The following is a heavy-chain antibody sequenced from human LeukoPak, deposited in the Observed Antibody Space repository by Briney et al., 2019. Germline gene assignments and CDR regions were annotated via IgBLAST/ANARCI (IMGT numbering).Heavy chain of an antibody. V-gene: IGHV3-7*01. Sequence: GGSLRLSCAASGFTFSSYWMSWVRQAPGKGLEWVANIKQDGSEKYYVDSVKGRFTISKDNAKNSLYLQMNSLRAEDTAVYYCARESVGATNEQDFDYWGQGTLVTVSS. CDR1: GFTFSSYW. CDR3: ARESVGATNEQDFDY. CDR2: IKQDGSEK. J-gene: IGHJ4*02. D-gene: IGHD1-26*01.